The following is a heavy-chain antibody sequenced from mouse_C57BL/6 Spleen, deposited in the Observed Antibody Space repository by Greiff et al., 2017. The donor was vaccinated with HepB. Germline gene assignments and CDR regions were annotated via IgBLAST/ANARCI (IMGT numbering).Heavy chain of an antibody. CDR2: IYPRSGNT. CDR1: GYTFTSYG. CDR3: AVITTVVHWYFDV. Sequence: LVESGAELARPGASVKLSCKASGYTFTSYGISWVKQRTGQGLEWIGEIYPRSGNTYYNEKFKGKATLTADKSSSTAYMELRSLTSEDSAVYFCAVITTVVHWYFDVWGTGTTVTVSS. V-gene: IGHV1-81*01. J-gene: IGHJ1*03. D-gene: IGHD1-1*01.